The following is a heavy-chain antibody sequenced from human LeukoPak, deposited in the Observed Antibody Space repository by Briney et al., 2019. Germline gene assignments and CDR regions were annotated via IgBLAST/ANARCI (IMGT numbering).Heavy chain of an antibody. V-gene: IGHV3-30-3*01. D-gene: IGHD6-13*01. CDR2: ISYDGSNK. J-gene: IGHJ4*02. CDR3: ARDSLGVAAAGTLDY. CDR1: GFTFSSYA. Sequence: PGGSLRLSCAVSGFTFSSYAMHWVRQAPGKGLEWVAVISYDGSNKYYADSVKGRFTISRDNSKNTLYLQMNSLRAEDTAVYYCARDSLGVAAAGTLDYWGQGTLVTVSS.